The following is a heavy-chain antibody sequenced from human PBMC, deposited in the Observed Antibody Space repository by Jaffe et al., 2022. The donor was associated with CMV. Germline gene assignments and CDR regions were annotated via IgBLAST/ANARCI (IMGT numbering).Heavy chain of an antibody. CDR3: AREGVKGAYGDSYYYYYYMDV. CDR1: GFTFSSYS. CDR2: ISSSSSYI. V-gene: IGHV3-21*01. J-gene: IGHJ6*03. D-gene: IGHD4-17*01. Sequence: EVQLVESGGGLVKPGGSLRLSCAASGFTFSSYSMNWVRQAPGKGLEWVSSISSSSSYIYYADSVKGRFTISRDNAKNSLYLQMNSLRAEDTAVYYCAREGVKGAYGDSYYYYYYMDVWGKGTTVTVSS.